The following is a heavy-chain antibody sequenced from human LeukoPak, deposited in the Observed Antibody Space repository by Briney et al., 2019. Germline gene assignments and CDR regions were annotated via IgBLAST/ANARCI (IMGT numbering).Heavy chain of an antibody. CDR3: ARDGDTVLTRGYYYYMTS. Sequence: PGGSLRLSCAASGFTFSSYWMSWVRQAPGKGLEWVANIKQDGSEKYYVDSVKGRFTISRDNAKKSLYLQMNSLRAEDTALYYCARDGDTVLTRGYYYYMTSGAKGPRSPSP. J-gene: IGHJ6*03. CDR2: IKQDGSEK. V-gene: IGHV3-7*01. CDR1: GFTFSSYW. D-gene: IGHD4-23*01.